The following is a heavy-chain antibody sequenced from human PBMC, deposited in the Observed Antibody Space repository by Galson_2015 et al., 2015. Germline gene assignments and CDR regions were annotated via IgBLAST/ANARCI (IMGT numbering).Heavy chain of an antibody. Sequence: SLRLSCAASGFTFSSYAMSWVRQAPGKGLEWVSAISGSGGSTYYADSVKGRFTISRDNSKNTLYLQMNSRRAEDTAVYYCAKVGGKFIVPADFDYWGQGTLVTVSS. CDR1: GFTFSSYA. D-gene: IGHD2-2*01. CDR2: ISGSGGST. CDR3: AKVGGKFIVPADFDY. V-gene: IGHV3-23*01. J-gene: IGHJ4*02.